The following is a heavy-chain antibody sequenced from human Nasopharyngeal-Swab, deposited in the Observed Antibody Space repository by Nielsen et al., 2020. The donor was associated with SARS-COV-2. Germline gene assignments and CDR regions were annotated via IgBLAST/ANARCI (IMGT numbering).Heavy chain of an antibody. D-gene: IGHD3-10*01. V-gene: IGHV5-51*01. J-gene: IGHJ3*02. CDR3: ARLSEYDAFDI. CDR1: GFSFSDYW. Sequence: GESLKISCKGSGFSFSDYWIGWVRQMPGKGLEWMGIIYPGDSDTRYSPSFQGQVTISADKSISTAYLQWSSLKASDTAMYYCARLSEYDAFDIWGQGTMVTVSS. CDR2: IYPGDSDT.